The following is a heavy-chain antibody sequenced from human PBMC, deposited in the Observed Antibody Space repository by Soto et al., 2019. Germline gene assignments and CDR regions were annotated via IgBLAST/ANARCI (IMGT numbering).Heavy chain of an antibody. CDR2: SYHSGGT. J-gene: IGHJ4*02. V-gene: IGHV4-39*01. CDR1: GGSINSAGHS. D-gene: IGHD6-13*01. CDR3: AKYSSRHPFDY. Sequence: SETLSLTCTVSGGSINSAGHSWGWVRQSPGTGLEWIGYSYHSGGTYYNPSLKSRVTISVDTSKNQFSLKLSSVTAADTAVYYCAKYSSRHPFDYWGQGTLVTVSS.